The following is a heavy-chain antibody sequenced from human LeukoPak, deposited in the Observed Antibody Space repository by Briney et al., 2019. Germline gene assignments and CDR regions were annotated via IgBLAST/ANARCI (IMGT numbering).Heavy chain of an antibody. CDR3: AKTTYYDILTGYQRTFYFDY. V-gene: IGHV3-23*01. CDR1: GFTFSSYA. J-gene: IGHJ4*02. D-gene: IGHD3-9*01. Sequence: QPGGSLRLSCAASGFTFSSYAMSWVRQAPGKGLEWVSAISGSGGDTYYADSVKGRFTISRGNSKNTAYLQMNSLRAEDTAVYYCAKTTYYDILTGYQRTFYFDYWGQGTLVTVSS. CDR2: ISGSGGDT.